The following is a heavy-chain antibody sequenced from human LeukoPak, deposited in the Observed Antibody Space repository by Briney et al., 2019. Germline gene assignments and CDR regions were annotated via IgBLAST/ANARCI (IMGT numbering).Heavy chain of an antibody. J-gene: IGHJ5*02. Sequence: PGGSLRLSCAASGFAFSDFWMSWVRQAPGKGLEWVANIRHDGNAKNYVPSVRGRFTISRDNATNSLYLQINSLTVEDTAVYYCATSHDSAGNTWGQRTLGTVSS. V-gene: IGHV3-7*01. CDR2: IRHDGNAK. CDR1: GFAFSDFW. CDR3: ATSHDSAGNT. D-gene: IGHD2-15*01.